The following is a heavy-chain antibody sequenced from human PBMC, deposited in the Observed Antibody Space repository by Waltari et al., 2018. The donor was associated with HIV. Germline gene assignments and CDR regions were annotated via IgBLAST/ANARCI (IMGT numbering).Heavy chain of an antibody. J-gene: IGHJ6*02. CDR3: ARSITVAGTRGLGMDV. CDR1: GATCSTFS. Sequence: EVQLVESGGGLVKSGESLRLSCAASGATCSTFSFNWVRQAPGKGLEWVAYISSGSNFMYYADSVKGRFTISRDNAKNSVYLQMNSLRAEDTAQYYCARSITVAGTRGLGMDVWGQGTTDTVSS. V-gene: IGHV3-21*01. CDR2: ISSGSNFM. D-gene: IGHD6-19*01.